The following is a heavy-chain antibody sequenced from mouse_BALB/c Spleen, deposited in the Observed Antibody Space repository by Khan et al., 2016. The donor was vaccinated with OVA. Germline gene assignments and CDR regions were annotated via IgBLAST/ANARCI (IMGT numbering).Heavy chain of an antibody. V-gene: IGHV3-2*02. J-gene: IGHJ2*01. CDR2: ISYSGST. CDR1: GYSITSDYA. Sequence: EVQLQESGPGLMKPSQSLSLTCTVTGYSITSDYAWNWIRQFPGNKLEWMGYISYSGSTSYNPSLKSRISITRDTSKNQFFLQLNSVTAEDTATYSCARSIMEIWGQGTTLTVSS. CDR3: ARSIMEI.